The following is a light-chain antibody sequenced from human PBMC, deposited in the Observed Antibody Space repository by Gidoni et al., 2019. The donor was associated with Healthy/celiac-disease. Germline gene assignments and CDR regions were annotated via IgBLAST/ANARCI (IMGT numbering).Light chain of an antibody. J-gene: IGKJ2*01. CDR2: AAS. CDR3: QQLNSYPLTYT. V-gene: IGKV1-9*01. Sequence: DIQLTQSPSFLSASVGDRVTITCRASQGISSYLAWYQQKPGKAPKLLIYAASTLQSGVPSRFSGSGSGTEFTLTISSLQPEDFATYYCQQLNSYPLTYTFXQXTKLEIK. CDR1: QGISSY.